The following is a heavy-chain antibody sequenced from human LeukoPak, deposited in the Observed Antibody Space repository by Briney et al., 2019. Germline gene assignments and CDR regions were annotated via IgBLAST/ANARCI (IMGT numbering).Heavy chain of an antibody. CDR3: ARVVLTTRDDY. CDR2: ISSSSSTI. J-gene: IGHJ4*02. D-gene: IGHD2-21*02. V-gene: IGHV3-48*01. Sequence: PGGSLRLSCAASGFTFSSYSMNWVRQAPGKGLEWVSYISSSSSTIYYADSVKGRFTISRDNAKNSLYLQMNSLRAEDTAVYYCARVVLTTRDDYWGQGTLVTVSS. CDR1: GFTFSSYS.